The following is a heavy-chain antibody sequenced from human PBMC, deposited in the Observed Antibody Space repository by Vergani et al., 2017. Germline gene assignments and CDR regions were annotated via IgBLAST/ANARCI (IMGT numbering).Heavy chain of an antibody. Sequence: QVHLVKSAAEVKKPGASVRVSCKASGYTFTNYFLHWVRQAPGQGLEWMAIFDPNGGGTNYAPKFQGRLTLTRDTSTTTVYMSLRSLTSEDTALYYCVRSNYGYDFWGQGTLVTVSS. D-gene: IGHD3-16*01. J-gene: IGHJ4*02. CDR2: FDPNGGGT. V-gene: IGHV1-46*01. CDR1: GYTFTNYF. CDR3: VRSNYGYDF.